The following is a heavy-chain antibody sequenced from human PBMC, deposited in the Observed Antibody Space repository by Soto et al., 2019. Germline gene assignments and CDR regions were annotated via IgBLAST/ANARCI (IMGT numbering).Heavy chain of an antibody. CDR2: IIPIFGTA. D-gene: IGHD2-15*01. J-gene: IGHJ6*02. CDR3: ARADIVVVVAATDYYYYGMDV. Sequence: QVQLVQSGAEVKKPGSSVKVSCKASGGTFSSYAISWVRQAPGQGLEWMGGIIPIFGTANYAQKFQGRVTITADESTXXSXLXPSSPRSEDTAVYYCARADIVVVVAATDYYYYGMDVWGQGTTVTVSS. CDR1: GGTFSSYA. V-gene: IGHV1-69*12.